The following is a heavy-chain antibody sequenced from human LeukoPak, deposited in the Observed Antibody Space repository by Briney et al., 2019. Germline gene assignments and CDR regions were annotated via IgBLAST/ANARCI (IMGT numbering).Heavy chain of an antibody. Sequence: GGSLRLSCADSGFTFSNYWMSWVRQAPGKGLEWVANMNQDGSEKYYVDSVKGRFTISRDSAKNSLYLQMNSPRAEDTAVYYCARESHATFDYWGQGTLVIVSS. D-gene: IGHD1-26*01. CDR1: GFTFSNYW. CDR2: MNQDGSEK. CDR3: ARESHATFDY. V-gene: IGHV3-7*01. J-gene: IGHJ4*02.